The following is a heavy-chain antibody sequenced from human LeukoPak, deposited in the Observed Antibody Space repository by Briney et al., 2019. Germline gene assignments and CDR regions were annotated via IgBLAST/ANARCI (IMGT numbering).Heavy chain of an antibody. CDR3: ARISGSWESAEYFQH. D-gene: IGHD1-26*01. CDR2: ISSSSSYI. CDR1: GFTFSSYA. J-gene: IGHJ1*01. Sequence: TGGSLRLSCAASGFTFSSYAMSWVRQAPGKGLEWVSSISSSSSYIYYADSVKGRFTISRDNAKNSLYLQMNSLRAEDTAVYYCARISGSWESAEYFQHWGQGTLVTVSS. V-gene: IGHV3-21*01.